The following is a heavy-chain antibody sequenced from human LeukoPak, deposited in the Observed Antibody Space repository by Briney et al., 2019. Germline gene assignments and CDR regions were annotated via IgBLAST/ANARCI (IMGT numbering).Heavy chain of an antibody. CDR3: ARASAAAATEYFFDC. CDR1: GFTFSDYY. CDR2: ISSSNIYK. Sequence: GGPLRLSCAASGFTFSDYYMSWIRQAPGKGLEWVSYISSSNIYKKYADSVKGRFTISRDNAKNSLYLQMNSLRAEDTAMYYCARASAAAATEYFFDCWGQGTLVTVSS. J-gene: IGHJ4*02. D-gene: IGHD6-13*01. V-gene: IGHV3-11*05.